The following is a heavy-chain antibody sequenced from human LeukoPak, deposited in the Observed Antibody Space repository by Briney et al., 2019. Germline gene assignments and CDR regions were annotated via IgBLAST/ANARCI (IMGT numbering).Heavy chain of an antibody. CDR2: FNGSGGRT. J-gene: IGHJ6*02. D-gene: IGHD3-9*01. V-gene: IGHV3-23*01. CDR3: AKAGAPAFLTGYYISYYYYGMDV. Sequence: GSLGLSCGASGITLSSYAMSWVRQAHGKGLGLVSAFNGSGGRTYYADSVKGRFTISRDNAKNTLYLQMNSLRAEDTAVYYCAKAGAPAFLTGYYISYYYYGMDVWGQGTTVIVPS. CDR1: GITLSSYA.